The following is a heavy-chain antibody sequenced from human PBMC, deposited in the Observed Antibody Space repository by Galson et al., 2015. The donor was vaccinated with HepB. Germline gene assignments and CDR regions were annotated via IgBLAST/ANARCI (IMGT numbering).Heavy chain of an antibody. CDR1: GGTFSSYA. CDR2: IIPILGIA. Sequence: SVKVSCKASGGTFSSYAISWVRQAPGQGLEWMGRIIPILGIANYAQKFQGRVTITADKSTSTAYMELSSLRSEDTAVYYCARDLGVRDGGHWGQGTLVTVSS. V-gene: IGHV1-69*04. D-gene: IGHD5-24*01. J-gene: IGHJ4*02. CDR3: ARDLGVRDGGH.